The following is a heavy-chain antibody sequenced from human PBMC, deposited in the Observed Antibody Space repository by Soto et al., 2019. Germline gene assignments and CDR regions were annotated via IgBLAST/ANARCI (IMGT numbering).Heavy chain of an antibody. Sequence: GGSLRLSCAASGFTFSSYSMNWVRQAPGKGLEWVSYISSSSSTIYYADSVKGRFTISRDNAKNSLYLQMNSLRDEDTAVYYCARSSLFIVGATGAFDIWGQGTMVTVSS. CDR3: ARSSLFIVGATGAFDI. D-gene: IGHD1-26*01. J-gene: IGHJ3*02. V-gene: IGHV3-48*02. CDR1: GFTFSSYS. CDR2: ISSSSSTI.